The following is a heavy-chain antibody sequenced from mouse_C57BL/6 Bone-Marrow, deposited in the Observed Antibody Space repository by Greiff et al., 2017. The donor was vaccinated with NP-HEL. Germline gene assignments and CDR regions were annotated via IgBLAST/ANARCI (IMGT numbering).Heavy chain of an antibody. CDR3: ARSPLWLRRNYYAMDY. J-gene: IGHJ4*01. D-gene: IGHD2-2*01. CDR1: GYSITSDY. V-gene: IGHV3-8*01. CDR2: ISYSGST. Sequence: EVQLQESGPGLAKPSQTLSLTCSVTGYSITSDYWNWIRKFPGNKLEYMGYISYSGSTYYNPSLKSRISITRDTSKNQYYLQLNSVTTEDTATYYCARSPLWLRRNYYAMDYWGQGTSVTGSS.